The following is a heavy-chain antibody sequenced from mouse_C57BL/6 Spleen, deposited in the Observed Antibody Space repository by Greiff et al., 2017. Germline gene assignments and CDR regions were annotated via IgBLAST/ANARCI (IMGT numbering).Heavy chain of an antibody. D-gene: IGHD1-1*01. CDR2: IYPRDGST. CDR1: GYTFTSYD. CDR3: ARGYYGSEAWFAY. V-gene: IGHV1-85*01. J-gene: IGHJ3*01. Sequence: QVQLKQSGPELVKPGASVKLSCKASGYTFTSYDINWVKQRPGQGLEWIGWIYPRDGSTKYNEKFKGKATLTVDTSSSTAYMELHSLTSEDSAVYFCARGYYGSEAWFAYWGQGTLVTVSA.